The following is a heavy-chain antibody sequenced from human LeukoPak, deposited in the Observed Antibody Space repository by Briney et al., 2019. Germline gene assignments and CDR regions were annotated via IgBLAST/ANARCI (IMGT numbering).Heavy chain of an antibody. J-gene: IGHJ4*02. V-gene: IGHV3-23*01. D-gene: IGHD6-13*01. CDR2: ISGSGGTT. CDR3: AKKARIAAAGRNDY. CDR1: GFTFSSYA. Sequence: AGGSLRLSCAASGFTFSSYAMSWVRQAPGKGLEWVSAISGSGGTTYYADSVKGLFTISRDNSKNTLYLQMNSLRAEDTAVYYCAKKARIAAAGRNDYWGQGTLVTVSS.